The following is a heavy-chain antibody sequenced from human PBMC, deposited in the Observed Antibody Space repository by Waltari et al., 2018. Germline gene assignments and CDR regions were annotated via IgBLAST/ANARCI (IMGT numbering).Heavy chain of an antibody. Sequence: QVQLQESGPGLVKPSETLSLTCAVSGYSISSGYYWGWIRQPPGKGLEWIGSIYHSGRTYYNPSLKSRVTISVDTSKNQFSLKLSSVTAADTAVYYCARENIVATIAAFDYWGQGTLVTVSS. V-gene: IGHV4-38-2*02. CDR3: ARENIVATIAAFDY. J-gene: IGHJ4*02. CDR1: GYSISSGYY. D-gene: IGHD5-12*01. CDR2: IYHSGRT.